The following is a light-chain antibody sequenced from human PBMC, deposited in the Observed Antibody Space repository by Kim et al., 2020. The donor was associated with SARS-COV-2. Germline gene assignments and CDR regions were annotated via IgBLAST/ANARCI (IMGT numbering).Light chain of an antibody. CDR1: QGISRW. CDR2: DAS. Sequence: EIQMTQSPSTLSASVGDRVTITCRASQGISRWLAWHQQKPGKAPKILIYDASSLESGVPSRFSGRGSGTEFTLTISGLQPDDFATYYCQHYGTFGQGTKVDIK. J-gene: IGKJ1*01. V-gene: IGKV1-5*01. CDR3: QHYGT.